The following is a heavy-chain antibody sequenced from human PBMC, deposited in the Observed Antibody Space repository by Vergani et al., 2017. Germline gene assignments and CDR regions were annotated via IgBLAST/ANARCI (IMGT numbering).Heavy chain of an antibody. CDR3: ARTNYDYSNYFYYYCGMDV. J-gene: IGHJ6*02. V-gene: IGHV3-74*01. Sequence: EVQLVESGGGLVKPGGSLRLSCAASGFTFSSYWMHWVRHATGKGRVWVSRMNSDGSSTSHADSVKGRFTLSRDNAQNTLYLQMNSLRAEDTAVYYCARTNYDYSNYFYYYCGMDVWGQGTTVTVSS. CDR1: GFTFSSYW. D-gene: IGHD4-11*01. CDR2: MNSDGSST.